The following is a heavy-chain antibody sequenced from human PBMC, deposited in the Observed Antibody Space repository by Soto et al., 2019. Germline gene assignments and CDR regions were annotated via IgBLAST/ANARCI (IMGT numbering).Heavy chain of an antibody. CDR3: ARDSGYYDSSGYWPFDY. V-gene: IGHV1-69*12. CDR2: IIPIFGTA. CDR1: GGTFSSYA. J-gene: IGHJ4*02. D-gene: IGHD3-22*01. Sequence: QVQLVQSGAEVKKPGSSVKVSCKASGGTFSSYAISWVRQAPGQGLEWMGGIIPIFGTANYAQKFQGRVTITADESTSTAYMELSSLRSEDTAVYSCARDSGYYDSSGYWPFDYWGQGTLVTVSS.